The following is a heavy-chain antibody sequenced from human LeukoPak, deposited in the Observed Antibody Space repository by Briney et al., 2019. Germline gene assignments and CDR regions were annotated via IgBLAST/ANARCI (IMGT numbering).Heavy chain of an antibody. CDR2: INPNSGGT. J-gene: IGHJ4*02. V-gene: IGHV1-2*02. CDR1: GYTFTGYY. CDR3: ARHYRRGVVVAVNY. Sequence: ASVKVSCKASGYTFTGYYMHWVRQAPGQGLEWMGWINPNSGGTNYAQKFQGRVTMTRDTSISTAYMELSRLRSDDTAVYYCARHYRRGVVVAVNYWGQGTLVTVSS. D-gene: IGHD2-15*01.